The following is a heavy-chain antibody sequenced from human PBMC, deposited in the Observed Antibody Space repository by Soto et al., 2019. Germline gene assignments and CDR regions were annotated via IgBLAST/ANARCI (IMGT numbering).Heavy chain of an antibody. J-gene: IGHJ4*02. V-gene: IGHV3-23*01. Sequence: PGGSLRLSCAASGFTFSSYAMRWVRQAPGKGLGWVSAISGSGGSTYYADSVKGRFTISRDNSKNTVYLQMNSLRGEGTAVYYCARRGSGSYYDYWGQGTLVTVSS. CDR1: GFTFSSYA. CDR3: ARRGSGSYYDY. D-gene: IGHD1-26*01. CDR2: ISGSGGST.